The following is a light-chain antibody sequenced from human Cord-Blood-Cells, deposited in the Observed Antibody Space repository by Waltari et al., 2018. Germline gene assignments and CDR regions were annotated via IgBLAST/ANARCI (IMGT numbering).Light chain of an antibody. CDR1: SSDVGGYNY. J-gene: IGLJ3*02. V-gene: IGLV2-14*01. CDR2: DVS. Sequence: QSALTQPASVSGSPGQSITISCIGTSSDVGGYNYVPWYQQHPGKAPKLMIYDVSKRPSGVSNRFSGSKSGNTASLTISGLQAEDEADYYCSSYTSSSTLVFGGGTKLTVL. CDR3: SSYTSSSTLV.